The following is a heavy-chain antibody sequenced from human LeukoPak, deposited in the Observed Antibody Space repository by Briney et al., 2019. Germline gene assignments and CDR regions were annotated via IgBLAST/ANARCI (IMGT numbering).Heavy chain of an antibody. CDR2: IWYDGSNK. CDR1: GFTFSNHG. V-gene: IGHV3-33*01. D-gene: IGHD3-10*01. J-gene: IGHJ4*02. CDR3: ARVGYYSSGPFSYFDY. Sequence: GGSLRLSCAASGFTFSNHGMHWVRQAPGKGLEWVALIWYDGSNKEYAESVKGRFTISRDNSKNTLYLQMNSLRDEDTAVYYCARVGYYSSGPFSYFDYWGQGTLVTVSS.